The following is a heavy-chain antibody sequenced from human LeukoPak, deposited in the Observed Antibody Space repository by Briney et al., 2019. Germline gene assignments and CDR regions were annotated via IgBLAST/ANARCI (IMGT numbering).Heavy chain of an antibody. CDR3: ARHATIAVGGAFDI. CDR1: GGSISGYY. CDR2: IYYSGST. Sequence: PSETLSLTCTVSGGSISGYYYNWIRQPPGKGLEWIGSIYYSGSTYYNPSLKSRVTMSVDTSKNQFSLKLSSVTAADTAVYYCARHATIAVGGAFDIWGQGTMVTVSS. D-gene: IGHD6-19*01. J-gene: IGHJ3*02. V-gene: IGHV4-39*01.